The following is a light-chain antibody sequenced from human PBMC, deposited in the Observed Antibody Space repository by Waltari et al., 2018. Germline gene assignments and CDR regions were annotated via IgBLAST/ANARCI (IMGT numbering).Light chain of an antibody. CDR1: SSDVGAYNY. V-gene: IGLV2-8*01. J-gene: IGLJ1*01. CDR2: EVT. Sequence: QSALTQPPSASGSPGQSVTISCTGTSSDVGAYNYVSWYQQHPGKGPKLMIYEVTKRPPGVSDRFSGSKSGNTASLTVSGLQAEDEADYYCTSYAGSKNVFGTGTKVTVL. CDR3: TSYAGSKNV.